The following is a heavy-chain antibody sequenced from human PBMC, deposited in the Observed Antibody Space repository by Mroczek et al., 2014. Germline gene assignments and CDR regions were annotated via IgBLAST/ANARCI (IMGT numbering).Heavy chain of an antibody. D-gene: IGHD3-3*01. CDR2: IWYDGSNK. CDR3: ARGAYYDFWRGWSAFDI. Sequence: QVQLVQSGGGVVQPGRSLRLSCAASGFTFSSYGMHWVRQAPGKGLEWVAVIWYDGSNKYYADSVKGRFTISRDNSKNTLYLQMNSLRAEDTAVYYCARGAYYDFWRGWSAFDIWGQGTMVTVSS. V-gene: IGHV3-33*01. J-gene: IGHJ3*02. CDR1: GFTFSSYG.